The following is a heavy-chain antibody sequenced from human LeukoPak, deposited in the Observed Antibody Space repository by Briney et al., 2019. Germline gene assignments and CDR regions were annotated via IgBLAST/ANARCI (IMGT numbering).Heavy chain of an antibody. V-gene: IGHV3-23*01. CDR3: AKTYGSGTVRTIGY. Sequence: GGSLRLSCAASGFTFSSYAMTWVRLAPGKGLEWVSAISGGGGSTFYADSVKGRFAISRDNSKNTLHLQMNSLRAEDTAVYYCAKTYGSGTVRTIGYWGQGTLVTVSS. CDR1: GFTFSSYA. J-gene: IGHJ4*02. CDR2: ISGGGGST. D-gene: IGHD3-10*01.